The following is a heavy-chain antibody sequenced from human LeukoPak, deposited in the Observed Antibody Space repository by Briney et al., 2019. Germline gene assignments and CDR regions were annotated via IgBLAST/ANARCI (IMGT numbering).Heavy chain of an antibody. V-gene: IGHV1-69*04. CDR1: GGTFSSYA. J-gene: IGHJ3*02. CDR2: IIPILGIA. Sequence: SVKVSRKASGGTFSSYAISWVRQAPEQGLEWMGRIIPILGIANYAQKFQGRVTITADKSTSTAYMELSSLRTEDTAVYYCARLEMATGMAFDIWGQGTMVTVSS. CDR3: ARLEMATGMAFDI. D-gene: IGHD5-24*01.